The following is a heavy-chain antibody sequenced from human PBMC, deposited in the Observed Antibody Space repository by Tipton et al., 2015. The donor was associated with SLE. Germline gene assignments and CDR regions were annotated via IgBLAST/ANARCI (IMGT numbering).Heavy chain of an antibody. CDR3: ATNRRTVGDAFDI. Sequence: TLSLTCTVSGGSISNYYWSWIRQPPGKGLEWIGYIYYSGSTNYNPSLKSRVTISVDTSKNQFSLKLSSVAAADTAVYYCATNRRTVGDAFDIWGQGTMVTVSS. D-gene: IGHD1-1*01. J-gene: IGHJ3*02. CDR1: GGSISNYY. CDR2: IYYSGST. V-gene: IGHV4-59*08.